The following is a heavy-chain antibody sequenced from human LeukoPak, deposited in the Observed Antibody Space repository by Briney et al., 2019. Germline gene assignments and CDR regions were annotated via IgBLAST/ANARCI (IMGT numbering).Heavy chain of an antibody. V-gene: IGHV3-7*03. CDR2: IKEDGTEK. J-gene: IGHJ4*02. D-gene: IGHD3-9*01. CDR3: AKWGPYDILTGRIN. CDR1: GFTSSSYW. Sequence: GGSLRLSCAAAGFTSSSYWMSWVRQAPGKGLEWVANIKEDGTEKYYVDSVKGRFTIFRDNAKNSLYLQMNSLRAEDTAVYYCAKWGPYDILTGRINWGQGTLVTVSS.